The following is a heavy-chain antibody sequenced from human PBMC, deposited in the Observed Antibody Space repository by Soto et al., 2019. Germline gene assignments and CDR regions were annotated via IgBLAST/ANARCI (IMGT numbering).Heavy chain of an antibody. D-gene: IGHD4-17*01. Sequence: QVQLQESGPGLVKPSETLSLTCTVSGGSISSYYWSWIRQPPGKGLEWIGYIYYSGSTNYNPSLKSRVPISVDTSKNQFSLKLSSVTAADTAVYYCARSKYGDYQGYWGQGTLVTVSS. V-gene: IGHV4-59*08. CDR1: GGSISSYY. J-gene: IGHJ4*02. CDR3: ARSKYGDYQGY. CDR2: IYYSGST.